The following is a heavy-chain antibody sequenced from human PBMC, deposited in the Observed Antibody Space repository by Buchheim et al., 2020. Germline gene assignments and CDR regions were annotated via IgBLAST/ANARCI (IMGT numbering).Heavy chain of an antibody. CDR2: IYTSGST. V-gene: IGHV4-61*02. CDR3: ARESIAAAGYYFDS. Sequence: QVQLQESGPGLVKPSQTLSLTCTVSGNSLSSGTYYWSWIRQPAGKGLEWIGRIYTSGSTNYNPSLKSRVTIPADTSKNQFSLKLSSVTAADTAVYYCARESIAAAGYYFDSWGQGTL. CDR1: GNSLSSGTYY. D-gene: IGHD6-13*01. J-gene: IGHJ4*02.